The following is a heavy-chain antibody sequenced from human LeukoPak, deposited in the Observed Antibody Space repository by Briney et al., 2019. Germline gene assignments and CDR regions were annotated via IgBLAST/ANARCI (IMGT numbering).Heavy chain of an antibody. CDR3: ARDLLTDSSGYLRG. V-gene: IGHV1-18*01. D-gene: IGHD3-22*01. CDR2: ISAYNGNT. J-gene: IGHJ4*02. Sequence: ASVKVSCKASGYTFTSYGISWVRQAPGQGLEWMGWISAYNGNTNYAQKLQGRVTMTTDTSTSTAYMELRSLRSDNTAVYYCARDLLTDSSGYLRGWGQGTLVTVSS. CDR1: GYTFTSYG.